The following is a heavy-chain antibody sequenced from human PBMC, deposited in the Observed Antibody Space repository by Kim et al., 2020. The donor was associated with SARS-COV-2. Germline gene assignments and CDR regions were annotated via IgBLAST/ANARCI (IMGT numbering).Heavy chain of an antibody. CDR1: GFTFSSYG. CDR2: IWYDGSNK. Sequence: GGSLRLSCAASGFTFSSYGMHWVRQAPGKGLEWVAVIWYDGSNKYYADSVKGRFTISRDNSKNTLYLQMNSLRAEDTAVYYCASNLGPGGYYYYGMDVCGQGTTVTVSS. J-gene: IGHJ6*02. V-gene: IGHV3-33*08. CDR3: ASNLGPGGYYYYGMDV. D-gene: IGHD7-27*01.